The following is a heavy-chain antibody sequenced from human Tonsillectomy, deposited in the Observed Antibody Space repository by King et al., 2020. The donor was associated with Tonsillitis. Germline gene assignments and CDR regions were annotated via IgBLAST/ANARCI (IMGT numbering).Heavy chain of an antibody. V-gene: IGHV4-39*01. J-gene: IGHJ6*02. D-gene: IGHD3-3*01. Sequence: QLQESGPGLVKPSETLSLTCTVSGGSISSSSYYWGWIRQPPGKGLEWIGSIYYSGSTYYNPSLKSRVTISVDTSKNQFSLKLSSVTAADTAVYYCARQILEWLPNLRYYYYYGMDVWGQGTTVTVSS. CDR3: ARQILEWLPNLRYYYYYGMDV. CDR1: GGSISSSSYY. CDR2: IYYSGST.